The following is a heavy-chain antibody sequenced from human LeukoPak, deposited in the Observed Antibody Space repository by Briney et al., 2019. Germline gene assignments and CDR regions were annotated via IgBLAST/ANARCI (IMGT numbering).Heavy chain of an antibody. CDR3: ARDGDPGSGSYYVDY. V-gene: IGHV4-38-2*02. Sequence: SETLSLTCTVSGYSISSGYYWGWIRQPPGKGLEWIGSIYHSGSTYYNPSLKSRVTISVDTSKNQFSLKLSSVTAADTAVYYCARDGDPGSGSYYVDYWGQGTLVTVSS. J-gene: IGHJ4*02. D-gene: IGHD1-26*01. CDR1: GYSISSGYY. CDR2: IYHSGST.